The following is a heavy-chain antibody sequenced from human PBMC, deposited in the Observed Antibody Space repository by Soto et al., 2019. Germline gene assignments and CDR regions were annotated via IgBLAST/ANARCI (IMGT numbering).Heavy chain of an antibody. V-gene: IGHV3-30-3*01. CDR1: GFTFSSYA. CDR3: AGEDVDTAMVIAYFQH. Sequence: PGGSLRLSCAASGFTFSSYAMHWVRQAPGKGLEWVAVISYDGSNKYYADSVKGRFTISRDNSKNTLYLQMNSLRAEDTAVYYCAGEDVDTAMVIAYFQHWGQGTLVTVSS. D-gene: IGHD5-18*01. J-gene: IGHJ1*01. CDR2: ISYDGSNK.